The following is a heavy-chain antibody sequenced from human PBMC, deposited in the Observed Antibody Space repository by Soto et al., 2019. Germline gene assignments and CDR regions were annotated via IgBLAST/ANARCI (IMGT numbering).Heavy chain of an antibody. V-gene: IGHV3-30*03. D-gene: IGHD3-3*01. J-gene: IGHJ6*02. CDR1: GFTFSSYG. CDR3: AADRKYDFWSGYSYYYYGMDV. Sequence: GGSLRLSCAASGFTFSSYGMHWVRQAPGKGLEWVAVISYDGSNKYYADSVKGRFTITRDMSTSTAYMELSSLRSEDTAVYYCAADRKYDFWSGYSYYYYGMDVWGQGTTVTVSS. CDR2: ISYDGSNK.